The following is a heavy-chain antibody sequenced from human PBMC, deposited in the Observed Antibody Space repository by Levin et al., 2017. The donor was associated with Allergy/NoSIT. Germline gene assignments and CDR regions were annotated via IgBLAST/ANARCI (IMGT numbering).Heavy chain of an antibody. CDR1: GFTFASYA. Sequence: GESLKISCAASGFTFASYAMTWVRQAPGKGLEWVSGVSASGSNTDYADSVKGRFTISRDNSKNTLYLQMNSLRAEETAVFYCAKGRGYCSGGTCYYPNDAFDLWGQGTMVTVSS. CDR3: AKGRGYCSGGTCYYPNDAFDL. D-gene: IGHD2-15*01. V-gene: IGHV3-23*01. J-gene: IGHJ3*01. CDR2: VSASGSNT.